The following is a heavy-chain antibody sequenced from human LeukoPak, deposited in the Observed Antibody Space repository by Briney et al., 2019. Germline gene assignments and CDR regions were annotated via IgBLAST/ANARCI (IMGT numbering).Heavy chain of an antibody. CDR1: GFTFSSYA. J-gene: IGHJ3*02. CDR3: AKDYCSGGSCYSGAFDI. D-gene: IGHD2-15*01. CDR2: ISGSGGST. V-gene: IGHV3-23*01. Sequence: QTGGSLRLSCAASGFTFSSYAMSWVRQAPGKGLEWVSAISGSGGSTYYADSVKGRFTISRDNSKNTLYLQMNSLRAEDTAVYYCAKDYCSGGSCYSGAFDIWGQGTMVTVSS.